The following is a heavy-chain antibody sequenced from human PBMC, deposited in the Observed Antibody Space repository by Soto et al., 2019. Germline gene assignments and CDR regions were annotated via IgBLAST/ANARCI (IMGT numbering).Heavy chain of an antibody. V-gene: IGHV4-4*07. Sequence: QVQLQESGPGLVKPSETLSLTCTVSGGSISSYYWSWIRQPAGKGLEWIGRIYTSGSTNYNPSLTSRVTMPVDTSKDQGTLKLSAVTAADTAVYYCARDGRYCSSTSCYDDYDGRDVWGQGTTVTVSS. CDR3: ARDGRYCSSTSCYDDYDGRDV. CDR2: IYTSGST. CDR1: GGSISSYY. D-gene: IGHD2-2*01. J-gene: IGHJ6*02.